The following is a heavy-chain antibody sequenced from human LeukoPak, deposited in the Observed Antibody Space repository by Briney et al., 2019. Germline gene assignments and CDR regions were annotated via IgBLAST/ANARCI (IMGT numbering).Heavy chain of an antibody. J-gene: IGHJ1*01. CDR1: GFTFSSYA. V-gene: IGHV3-23*01. CDR2: ISGSGGGT. CDR3: AAAAYRFQH. D-gene: IGHD6-13*01. Sequence: PGGSLRLSCGASGFTFSSYAMSWVRQAPGKGLEWVSDISGSGGGTNYADSVKGRFTISRDNSKNTLYLQMNSLRAKDTAVYYCAAAAYRFQHWGQGTLVTVSS.